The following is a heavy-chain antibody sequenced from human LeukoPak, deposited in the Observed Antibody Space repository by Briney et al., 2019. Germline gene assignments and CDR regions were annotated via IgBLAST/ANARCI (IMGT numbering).Heavy chain of an antibody. CDR2: IKQDGSEK. J-gene: IGHJ4*02. Sequence: GGSLRLSCAASGFTFSSYAMSWVRQSPGKGLEWVANIKQDGSEKYYVDSVKGRFTISRDNAKNSVFLQMNSLRAEDTAVYYCASDGGPFDHWGQGTQVTVSS. V-gene: IGHV3-7*01. CDR3: ASDGGPFDH. CDR1: GFTFSSYA. D-gene: IGHD3-16*01.